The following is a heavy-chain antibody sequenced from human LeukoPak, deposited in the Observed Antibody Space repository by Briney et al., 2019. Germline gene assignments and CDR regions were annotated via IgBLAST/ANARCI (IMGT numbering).Heavy chain of an antibody. CDR1: GDSISSYY. V-gene: IGHV4-59*01. D-gene: IGHD6-19*01. Sequence: SETLSLTCTVSGDSISSYYWSWIRQTPGKGLEWIGYMYYGGSTNYNPSLKSRVSISVDASKNQLSLRLNSVTAADTAVYYCAKAAIGVAGTGGWLDPWGQGTLVTVSS. CDR3: AKAAIGVAGTGGWLDP. CDR2: MYYGGST. J-gene: IGHJ5*02.